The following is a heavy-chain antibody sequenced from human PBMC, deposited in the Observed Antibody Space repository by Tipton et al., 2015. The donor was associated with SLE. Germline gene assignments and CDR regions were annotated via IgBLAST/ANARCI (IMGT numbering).Heavy chain of an antibody. D-gene: IGHD3-3*01. V-gene: IGHV4-34*01. Sequence: TLSLTCAVYGGSFNDYYWSWIRRPPGKGLEWIGEINYTGESNYNPSLKSRAIILVDTSKNQFSLRLSSLTAVDTAIYYCARSSIHNDSWCGYVPRYVMDVWGQGTTVTVYS. CDR1: GGSFNDYY. J-gene: IGHJ6*02. CDR2: INYTGES. CDR3: ARSSIHNDSWCGYVPRYVMDV.